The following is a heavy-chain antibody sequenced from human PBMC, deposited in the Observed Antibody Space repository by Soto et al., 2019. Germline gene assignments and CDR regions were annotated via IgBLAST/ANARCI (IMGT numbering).Heavy chain of an antibody. V-gene: IGHV3-48*02. CDR1: GFTFKTYS. D-gene: IGHD1-1*01. CDR2: LSETSLAI. Sequence: EVQLVESGGGLVQPGGSLRLSCAASGFTFKTYSMNWVRQAPGKGLEWVSYLSETSLAIYYRDSVKGRFTISRDNAKNTLYLQMNSLRDEDTGVYYCATLQLGREEVFDSWGQGTLVTVSS. J-gene: IGHJ4*02. CDR3: ATLQLGREEVFDS.